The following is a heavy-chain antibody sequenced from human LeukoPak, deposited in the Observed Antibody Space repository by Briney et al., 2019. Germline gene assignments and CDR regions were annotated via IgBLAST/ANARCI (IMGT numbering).Heavy chain of an antibody. D-gene: IGHD5-24*01. J-gene: IGHJ4*02. CDR2: IYYSGST. Sequence: SETLSLTCTASGDSVSSGSYYWSWIRQPPGKGLEWIGYIYYSGSTNYNPSLKSRVTISVDTSKNQFSLKLSSVTAADTAVYYCARDFNGRDGYSFDYWGQGTLVTVSS. CDR3: ARDFNGRDGYSFDY. V-gene: IGHV4-61*01. CDR1: GDSVSSGSYY.